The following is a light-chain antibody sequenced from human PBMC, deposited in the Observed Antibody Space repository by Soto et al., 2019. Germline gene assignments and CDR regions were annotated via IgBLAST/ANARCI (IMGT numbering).Light chain of an antibody. V-gene: IGKV3-15*01. CDR3: QHYNSSPPWT. CDR1: QSVSSN. Sequence: EIVMTQSPVTLSVSPGERATLSCRASQSVSSNFAWYQQKPGQAPRLLIYGASTRATGVPARFSGSGSGTEFTLTISSLQSEDFAVYYCQHYNSSPPWTFGQGTKVEIK. J-gene: IGKJ1*01. CDR2: GAS.